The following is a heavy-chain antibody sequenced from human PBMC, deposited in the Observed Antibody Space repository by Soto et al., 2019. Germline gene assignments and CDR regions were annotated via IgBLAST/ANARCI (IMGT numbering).Heavy chain of an antibody. CDR3: AKDIGAIVEGTPFEY. D-gene: IGHD1-26*01. CDR2: ISWNSASI. J-gene: IGHJ4*02. V-gene: IGHV3-9*01. Sequence: EVQLVESAGGLVQPGRSLRLSCAASGFTFDEYAMHWVRQPPGKGLEWVSGISWNSASIDYADSLKGRLTISRDNAKKSLFLQMNSLRAEDTALYYCAKDIGAIVEGTPFEYWGQGTLVTVSS. CDR1: GFTFDEYA.